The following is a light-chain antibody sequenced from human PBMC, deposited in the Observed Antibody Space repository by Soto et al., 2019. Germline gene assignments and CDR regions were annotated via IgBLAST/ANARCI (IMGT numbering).Light chain of an antibody. Sequence: DIQMTQSPSTLSGSVGDRVTITCRASQTISSWSAWYQQKPGKAPKRLIYKASTLKSGVPSRFSGSGSGTEFTLTISSLQPDDFATYFCQLYDSYSEAFGQGTKVELK. CDR1: QTISSW. V-gene: IGKV1-5*03. J-gene: IGKJ1*01. CDR3: QLYDSYSEA. CDR2: KAS.